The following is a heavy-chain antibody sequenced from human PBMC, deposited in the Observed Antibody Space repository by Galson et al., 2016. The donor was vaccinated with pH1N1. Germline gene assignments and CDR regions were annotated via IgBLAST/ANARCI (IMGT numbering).Heavy chain of an antibody. V-gene: IGHV1-69*05. CDR2: IIAIFGTT. CDR3: ASSVPGEYYYNYYYMDV. D-gene: IGHD2-21*01. Sequence: SVKVSCKASGGIFNSDAINWVRQAPGQGLEWMGGIIAIFGTTNYAQKFQGRVTITTDESTTTAYMELSSLRSEDTAVYYCASSVPGEYYYNYYYMDVWGAGTTVIVSS. CDR1: GGIFNSDA. J-gene: IGHJ6*03.